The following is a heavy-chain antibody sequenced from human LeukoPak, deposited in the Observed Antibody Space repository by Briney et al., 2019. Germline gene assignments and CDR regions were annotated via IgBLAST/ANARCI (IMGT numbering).Heavy chain of an antibody. CDR3: ARTMSSSGWYCPYYYGMDV. CDR1: GFTFSSYG. J-gene: IGHJ6*02. D-gene: IGHD6-19*01. CDR2: ISYDGSNK. V-gene: IGHV3-30*03. Sequence: GGSLRLSCAASGFTFSSYGMHWVRQAPGKGLEWVAVISYDGSNKYYADSVKGRFTISRDNSKNTLYLQMNSLRAEDTAVYYCARTMSSSGWYCPYYYGMDVWGQGTTVTVSS.